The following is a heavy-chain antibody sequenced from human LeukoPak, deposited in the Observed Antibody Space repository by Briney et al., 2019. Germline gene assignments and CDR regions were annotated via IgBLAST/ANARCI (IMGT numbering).Heavy chain of an antibody. CDR2: ISAYNGNT. J-gene: IGHJ4*02. D-gene: IGHD2-2*01. CDR3: ARDLKREEPAAISY. CDR1: GYTFNTYG. V-gene: IGHV1-18*01. Sequence: ASVKVSCKASGYTFNTYGITWVRQGPGQGLEWMGWISAYNGNTNYAQKLQGRVTMTTDTSTSTAYMELRSLRSDDTAVYYCARDLKREEPAAISYWGQGTLVTVSS.